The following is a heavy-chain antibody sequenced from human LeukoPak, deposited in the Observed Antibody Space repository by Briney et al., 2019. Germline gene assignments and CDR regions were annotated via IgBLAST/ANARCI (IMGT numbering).Heavy chain of an antibody. J-gene: IGHJ4*02. D-gene: IGHD5-18*01. Sequence: PSETLSLTCTVSGGSISSSSYYWGWIRQPPGKGLEWIGSIYYSGSTYYNPSLKSRVTISVDTSKNQFSLKLSSVTAADTAVNYCARAVDTDPYYFDYWGQGTLVTVSS. CDR3: ARAVDTDPYYFDY. V-gene: IGHV4-39*07. CDR2: IYYSGST. CDR1: GGSISSSSYY.